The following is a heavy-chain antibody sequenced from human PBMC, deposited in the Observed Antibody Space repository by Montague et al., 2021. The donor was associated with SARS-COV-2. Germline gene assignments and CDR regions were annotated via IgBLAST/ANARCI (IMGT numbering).Heavy chain of an antibody. Sequence: SLRLSCAASGFTFSSYAMHWVRQAPGKGLEWMAVISYDGSNKYYADSVKGRFTISRDNSKNTLYLQMNSLRAEDTAVYYCARDLAVVAATPFDYWGQGTLVTVSS. V-gene: IGHV3-30*04. J-gene: IGHJ4*02. D-gene: IGHD2-15*01. CDR3: ARDLAVVAATPFDY. CDR1: GFTFSSYA. CDR2: ISYDGSNK.